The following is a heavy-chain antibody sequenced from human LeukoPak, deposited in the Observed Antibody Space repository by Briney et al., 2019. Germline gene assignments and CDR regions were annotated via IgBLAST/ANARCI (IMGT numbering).Heavy chain of an antibody. Sequence: SQTLSLTCAISGDSVSSNSVTWNWIRQSPSRGLEWLGRTYYRSTWYNDYAVSVRGRITVNPDTSKNQFSLHLNSVTPEDTAVYYCARVHSGSSLGFDYWGQGTLVTVSS. D-gene: IGHD1-26*01. CDR2: TYYRSTWYN. V-gene: IGHV6-1*01. CDR1: GDSVSSNSVT. CDR3: ARVHSGSSLGFDY. J-gene: IGHJ4*02.